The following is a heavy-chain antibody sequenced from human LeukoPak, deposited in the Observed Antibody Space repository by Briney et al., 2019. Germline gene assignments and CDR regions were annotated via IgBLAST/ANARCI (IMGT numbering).Heavy chain of an antibody. Sequence: GGSLRLSCTASGFAFDEHGMSWVRQAPGKGLEWVSGINWSGGSTGYADPLRGRFTISTDNAKNSLYLQMDSLRAEDTALYYCARAPITSPFYFDYWGQGTLVTVSS. CDR3: ARAPITSPFYFDY. V-gene: IGHV3-20*04. J-gene: IGHJ4*02. CDR2: INWSGGST. CDR1: GFAFDEHG. D-gene: IGHD2-2*01.